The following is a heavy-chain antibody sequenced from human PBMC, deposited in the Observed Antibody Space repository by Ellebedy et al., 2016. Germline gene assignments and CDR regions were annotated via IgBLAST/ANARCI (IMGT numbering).Heavy chain of an antibody. CDR1: GFTFSSYW. J-gene: IGHJ6*02. CDR3: ARGGNSDYYYYYGMDV. V-gene: IGHV3-74*01. CDR2: INSDGSST. D-gene: IGHD4-23*01. Sequence: GGSLRLSXAASGFTFSSYWMHWVRQAPGKGLVWVSRINSDGSSTSYADSVKGRFTISRDNAKNTLYLQMNSLRAEDTAVYYCARGGNSDYYYYYGMDVWGQGTTVTVSS.